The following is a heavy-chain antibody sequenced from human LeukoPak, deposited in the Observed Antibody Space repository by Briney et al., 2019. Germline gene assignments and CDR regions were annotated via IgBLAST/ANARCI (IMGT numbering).Heavy chain of an antibody. CDR2: IYYDGSNQ. V-gene: IGHV3-33*01. CDR1: GLMFRNYG. CDR3: ATDRNSGKYYDY. D-gene: IGHD1-26*01. J-gene: IGHJ4*02. Sequence: GGSLRLSCVVSGLMFRNYGMHWVRQAPGKGLEWVAVIYYDGSNQYYADSVKGRFTVSRDNAKNTLYLQMDSLRAEDTAVYYCATDRNSGKYYDYWGQGTLVTVSS.